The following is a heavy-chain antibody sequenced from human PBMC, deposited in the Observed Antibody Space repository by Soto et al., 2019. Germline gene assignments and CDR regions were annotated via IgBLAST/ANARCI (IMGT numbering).Heavy chain of an antibody. V-gene: IGHV3-30-3*01. CDR3: ARYGSGTDYFHY. CDR2: ISYDGSNK. J-gene: IGHJ4*02. CDR1: GFTFSSYA. Sequence: GGSLRLCCAASGFTFSSYAMHWVRQAPGKGLEWVAVISYDGSNKYYADSVKGRFTISRDNSKNTLYLQMNSLRAEDTAVYYWARYGSGTDYFHYCGQGTRVT. D-gene: IGHD3-10*01.